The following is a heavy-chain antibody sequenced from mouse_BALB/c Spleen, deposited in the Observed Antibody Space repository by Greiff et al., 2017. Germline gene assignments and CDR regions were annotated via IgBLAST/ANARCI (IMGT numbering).Heavy chain of an antibody. CDR3: APMITTNAMDY. Sequence: EVQLQQSGPELVKPGASVKISCKASGYTFTDYNMHWVKQSHGKSLEWIGYIYPYNGGTGYNQKFKSKATLTVDNSSSTAYMELRSLTSEDSAVYYCAPMITTNAMDYWGQGTSVTVSS. D-gene: IGHD2-4*01. J-gene: IGHJ4*01. V-gene: IGHV1S29*02. CDR2: IYPYNGGT. CDR1: GYTFTDYN.